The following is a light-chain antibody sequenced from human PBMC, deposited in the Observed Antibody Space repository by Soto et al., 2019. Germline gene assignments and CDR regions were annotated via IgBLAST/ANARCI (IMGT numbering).Light chain of an antibody. CDR2: YNS. CDR3: QSYDSSLSAYV. CDR1: SSNIGAGYD. J-gene: IGLJ1*01. Sequence: QSVLTQPPSVSGAPGQRVTISCTGTSSNIGAGYDVHWYQHLPGAAPKLLIYYNSNRPSGVPDRFSASKSATSASLAITGIQAADEADYFCQSYDSSLSAYVFGTGTKVTVL. V-gene: IGLV1-40*01.